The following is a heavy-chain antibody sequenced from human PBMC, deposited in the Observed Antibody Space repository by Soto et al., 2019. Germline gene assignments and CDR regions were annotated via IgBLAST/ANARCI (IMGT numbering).Heavy chain of an antibody. CDR2: ISYDGSNK. J-gene: IGHJ6*02. CDR1: GFTFSSYG. D-gene: IGHD3-10*01. CDR3: AKEGGYYGSGSYSVGENYYGMDV. Sequence: QVQLVESGGGVVQPGRSLRLSCAASGFTFSSYGMHWVRQAPGKGLEWVAVISYDGSNKYYADSVKGRFTISRDNSKNTLYLQINSLRPADTVVYYCAKEGGYYGSGSYSVGENYYGMDVWGQGTTVTVSS. V-gene: IGHV3-30*18.